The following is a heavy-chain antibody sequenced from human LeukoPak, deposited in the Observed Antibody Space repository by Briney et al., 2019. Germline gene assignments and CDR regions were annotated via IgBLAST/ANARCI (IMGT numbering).Heavy chain of an antibody. V-gene: IGHV3-48*02. Sequence: GGSLRLSCAASGFTFSGYSVNWVRQAPGKGLEWVSYISSSSSTIYYADSVKGRFTVSRDNAKNSLYLQMNSLRDGDTAVYYCARGVGANVSYFFDYWGQGTLVTVSS. D-gene: IGHD1-26*01. CDR1: GFTFSGYS. CDR3: ARGVGANVSYFFDY. CDR2: ISSSSSTI. J-gene: IGHJ4*02.